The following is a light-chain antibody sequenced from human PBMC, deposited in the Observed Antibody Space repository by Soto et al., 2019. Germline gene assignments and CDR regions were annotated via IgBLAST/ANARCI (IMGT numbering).Light chain of an antibody. Sequence: EIVLTQSPDTLSLSPGERATLSCRASQSVSSSLAWYQQKPGQAPRLLIYDASNRATGIPARFSGCGSGTDVTLTISSLEPYDFAVDYCQQRSNWPPEFTFGPGTKVDIK. J-gene: IGKJ3*01. CDR2: DAS. CDR1: QSVSSS. V-gene: IGKV3-11*01. CDR3: QQRSNWPPEFT.